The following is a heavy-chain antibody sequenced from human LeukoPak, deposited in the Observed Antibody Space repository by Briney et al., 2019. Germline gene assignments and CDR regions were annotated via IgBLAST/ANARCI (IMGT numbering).Heavy chain of an antibody. Sequence: PGGSLTLSCAASGFTFSTYGMHWVRQVPWKGLVWVSRINGDGSRTSYADSVKGRFTISRDNAKNTLYLQMNSLRAEDTAVYYCARSDTVTTYDLWGQGTLVTVSS. CDR3: ARSDTVTTYDL. D-gene: IGHD4-17*01. J-gene: IGHJ4*02. CDR1: GFTFSTYG. CDR2: INGDGSRT. V-gene: IGHV3-74*01.